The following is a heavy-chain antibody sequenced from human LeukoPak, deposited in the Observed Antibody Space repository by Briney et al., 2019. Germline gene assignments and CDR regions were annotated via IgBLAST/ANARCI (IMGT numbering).Heavy chain of an antibody. V-gene: IGHV4-31*03. D-gene: IGHD3-22*01. Sequence: SETLSLTCTVSGGSISSDDYYWSWIRQHPVKGLEWIGYIYSSGSTCYNPSLKSRVNIAVDTSKNQFSLKLISVTAADTAVYYCATYYYDISGYSYFDNWGQGTLVTASS. J-gene: IGHJ4*02. CDR2: IYSSGST. CDR1: GGSISSDDYY. CDR3: ATYYYDISGYSYFDN.